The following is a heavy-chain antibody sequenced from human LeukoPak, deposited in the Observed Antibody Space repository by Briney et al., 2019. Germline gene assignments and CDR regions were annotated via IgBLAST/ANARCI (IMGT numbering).Heavy chain of an antibody. V-gene: IGHV4-34*01. Sequence: SETLSLTCAVSGGSFSGYYWSWIRQPPGKGLEWIGEINHSGSTNYNPSLKSRVTISVDTSKNQFSLKLSSVTAADTAVYYCARSDPKRRYCSGGSCYTLPFDYWGQGTLVTVSS. CDR1: GGSFSGYY. CDR2: INHSGST. D-gene: IGHD2-15*01. CDR3: ARSDPKRRYCSGGSCYTLPFDY. J-gene: IGHJ4*02.